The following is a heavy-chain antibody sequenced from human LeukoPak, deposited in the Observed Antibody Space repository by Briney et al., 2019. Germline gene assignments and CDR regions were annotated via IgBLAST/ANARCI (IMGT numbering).Heavy chain of an antibody. D-gene: IGHD2-2*02. CDR1: GYTFTSYD. CDR3: ARGSRYCRSTSCYNADY. V-gene: IGHV1-8*01. J-gene: IGHJ4*02. CDR2: MNPNSGNT. Sequence: ASVKVSCKASGYTFTSYDINWVRQATGEGLEWMGWMNPNSGNTGYAQKFQGRVTMTRNTSISTAYMEVSSLRSEDTAVYYCARGSRYCRSTSCYNADYWGQGTLVTVSS.